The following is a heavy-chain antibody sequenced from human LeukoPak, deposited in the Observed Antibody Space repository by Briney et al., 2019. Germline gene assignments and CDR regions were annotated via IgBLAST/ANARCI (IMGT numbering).Heavy chain of an antibody. CDR3: ARERGITIFGVAPIGYFDY. V-gene: IGHV1-69*13. Sequence: ASVKVSCKASGGTFSSYAISWVRQAPGQGLEWMGGIIPIFGTANYAQKFQGRVTITADESTSTAYMELSSLRSEDTAVYYCARERGITIFGVAPIGYFDYWGQGTLVTVSS. D-gene: IGHD3-3*01. J-gene: IGHJ4*02. CDR2: IIPIFGTA. CDR1: GGTFSSYA.